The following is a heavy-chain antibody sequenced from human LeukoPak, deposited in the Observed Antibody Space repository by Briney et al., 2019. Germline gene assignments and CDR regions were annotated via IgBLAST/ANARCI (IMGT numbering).Heavy chain of an antibody. CDR1: GGSISSYY. CDR3: ARSDSVPAPAAMSAFDI. D-gene: IGHD2-2*01. CDR2: IYTSGST. J-gene: IGHJ3*02. V-gene: IGHV4-4*07. Sequence: PSETLSLTCTVSGGSISSYYWSWIRQPAGKGLEWIGRIYTSGSTNYNPSLKSRVTMSVDTSKNQFSLKLSSVTAADTAAYYCARSDSVPAPAAMSAFDIWGQGTMVTVSS.